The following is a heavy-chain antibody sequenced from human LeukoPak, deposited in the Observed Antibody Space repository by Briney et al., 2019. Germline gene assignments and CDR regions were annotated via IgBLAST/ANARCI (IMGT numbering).Heavy chain of an antibody. Sequence: GGSLRLSCAASGFTFNSYAMSWVRQAPGKRLEWVSAISGSGGMTYYADSVKGRFTISRDNSRNTLYLQMNSLRAEDTAIYYCATKPPHCSTTTCYIDYWGQGTLVIVSS. CDR1: GFTFNSYA. CDR2: ISGSGGMT. D-gene: IGHD2-2*02. J-gene: IGHJ4*02. V-gene: IGHV3-23*01. CDR3: ATKPPHCSTTTCYIDY.